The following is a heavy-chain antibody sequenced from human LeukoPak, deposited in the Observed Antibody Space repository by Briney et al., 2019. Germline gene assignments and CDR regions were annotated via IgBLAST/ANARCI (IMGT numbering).Heavy chain of an antibody. V-gene: IGHV1-18*01. Sequence: ASVKVSCKASGYTFTSYGISWVRQAPGQGLERMGWISAYNGNTNYAQKLQGRVTMTTDTSTSTAYMELRSLRSDDTAVYYCARDRAWLVTYYYYGMDVWGQGTTVTVSS. D-gene: IGHD6-19*01. J-gene: IGHJ6*02. CDR2: ISAYNGNT. CDR1: GYTFTSYG. CDR3: ARDRAWLVTYYYYGMDV.